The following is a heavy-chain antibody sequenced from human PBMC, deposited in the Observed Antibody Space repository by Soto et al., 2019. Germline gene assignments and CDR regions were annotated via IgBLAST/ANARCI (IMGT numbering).Heavy chain of an antibody. D-gene: IGHD3-3*01. CDR3: ARDLDFWSGKTTEPYYYYGMDV. Sequence: PSPTLSLTCPISGDSVSSNSAAWNWIRQSPSRGLEWLGRTYYRSKWYNDYAVSVKSRITINPDTSKNQFSLQLNSVTPEDTAVYYCARDLDFWSGKTTEPYYYYGMDVWGQVTTVTVSS. CDR2: TYYRSKWYN. V-gene: IGHV6-1*01. CDR1: GDSVSSNSAA. J-gene: IGHJ6*02.